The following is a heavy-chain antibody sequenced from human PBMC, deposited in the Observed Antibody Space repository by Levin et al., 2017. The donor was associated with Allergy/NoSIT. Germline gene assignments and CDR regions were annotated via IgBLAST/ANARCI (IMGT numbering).Heavy chain of an antibody. Sequence: SETLSLTCTVSGGSISSGGYYWSWIRQHPGKGLEWIGYIYYSGSTYYNPSLKSRVTISVDTSKNQFSLKLSSVTAADTAVYYCARETERLRSAIDYWGQGTLVTVSS. CDR1: GGSISSGGYY. CDR3: ARETERLRSAIDY. D-gene: IGHD5-12*01. V-gene: IGHV4-31*03. J-gene: IGHJ4*02. CDR2: IYYSGST.